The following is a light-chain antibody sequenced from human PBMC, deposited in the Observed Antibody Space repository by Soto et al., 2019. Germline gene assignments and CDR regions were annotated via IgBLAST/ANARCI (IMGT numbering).Light chain of an antibody. CDR2: GAS. Sequence: EIVMTQSPDTVSVSPGERATLSCRASQDIRSHLVWYQQKPGQPPRLLIYGASTRATGIPDRFSGSGSGTEFTLTISSLQSEDFAVYYCQQHKIWPPVTFGGGTKVDIK. V-gene: IGKV3-15*01. J-gene: IGKJ4*01. CDR1: QDIRSH. CDR3: QQHKIWPPVT.